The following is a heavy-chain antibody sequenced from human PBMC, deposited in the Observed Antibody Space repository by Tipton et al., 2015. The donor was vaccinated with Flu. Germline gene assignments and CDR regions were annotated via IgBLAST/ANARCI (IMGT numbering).Heavy chain of an antibody. J-gene: IGHJ5*02. D-gene: IGHD4-11*01. V-gene: IGHV5-51*03. CDR2: IYPGDSDT. Sequence: QSGAEVKKPGESLKISCNGSGYSFTSYWIGWVRQMPGKGLEWMGIIYPGDSDTRYSPSLKSRVTISVDTSKNQFSLRLSSVTAADTAVYYCARRDYSNYVSEPKNWFDPWGQGTLVTVSS. CDR1: GYSFTSYW. CDR3: ARRDYSNYVSEPKNWFDP.